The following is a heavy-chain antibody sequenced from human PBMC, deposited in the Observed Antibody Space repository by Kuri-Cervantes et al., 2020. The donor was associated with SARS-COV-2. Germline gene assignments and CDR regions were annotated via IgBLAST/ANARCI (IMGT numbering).Heavy chain of an antibody. V-gene: IGHV3-30*02. D-gene: IGHD3-10*01. CDR1: GFTFSSYG. J-gene: IGHJ4*02. Sequence: GESLKISCAASGFTFSSYGMHWVRQAPGKGLEWVAFIRYDGSNKYYADSVKDRFTISRDNAKNSLYLQMNSLRAEDTAVYYCAVSRGSGRTPPGYWGQGTLVTVSS. CDR2: IRYDGSNK. CDR3: AVSRGSGRTPPGY.